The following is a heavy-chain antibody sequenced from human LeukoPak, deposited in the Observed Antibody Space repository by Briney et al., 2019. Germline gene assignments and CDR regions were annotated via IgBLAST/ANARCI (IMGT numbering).Heavy chain of an antibody. CDR1: GFSLTGNY. V-gene: IGHV1-46*01. Sequence: ASVKLSCEAFGFSLTGNYMHWVRQAPGQGLVWLGLINPRDDSTDFPQKLRGRVTVTRDTSTNTVYMQLSGLRSEDTAMYFCAREIAPAGKTFDYWGQGALVTVSS. CDR3: AREIAPAGKTFDY. CDR2: INPRDDST. J-gene: IGHJ4*02. D-gene: IGHD6-13*01.